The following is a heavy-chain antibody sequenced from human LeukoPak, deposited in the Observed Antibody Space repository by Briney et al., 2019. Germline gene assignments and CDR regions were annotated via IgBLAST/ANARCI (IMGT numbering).Heavy chain of an antibody. CDR2: ISYDGSNK. CDR3: AKGLRYFDWLSSVDY. D-gene: IGHD3-9*01. V-gene: IGHV3-30*18. J-gene: IGHJ4*02. CDR1: GFTFSSYG. Sequence: GGSLRLSCAASGFTFSSYGMHWVRQAPGKGLAWVAVISYDGSNKYYADSVKGRFTISRDNSKNTLYPQMNSLRAEDTAVYYCAKGLRYFDWLSSVDYWGQGTLVTVSS.